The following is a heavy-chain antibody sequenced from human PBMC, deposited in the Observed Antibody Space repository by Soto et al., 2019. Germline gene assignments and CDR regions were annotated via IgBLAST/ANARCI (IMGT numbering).Heavy chain of an antibody. CDR3: ARGETGDPLYWYFDL. CDR2: INHSGST. CDR1: GGSFSGYY. Sequence: SETLSLTCAVYGGSFSGYYWSWIRQPPGKGLEWIGEINHSGSTNYNPSLKSRVTISVDTSKNQFSLKLSSVTAADTAVYYCARGETGDPLYWYFDLWGRGTLVTVSS. V-gene: IGHV4-34*01. D-gene: IGHD7-27*01. J-gene: IGHJ2*01.